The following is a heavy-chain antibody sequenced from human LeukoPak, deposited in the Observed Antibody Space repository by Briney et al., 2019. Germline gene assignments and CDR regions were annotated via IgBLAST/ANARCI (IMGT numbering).Heavy chain of an antibody. V-gene: IGHV4-30-4*07. CDR3: ARTYYYGLGSYYNENWFDP. J-gene: IGHJ5*02. CDR2: IYYSGST. CDR1: GGSISSGGYS. Sequence: SETLSLTCAVSGGSISSGGYSWSWIRQPPGKGLEWIGYIYYSGSTYYNPSLKSRVTISVDTSKNQFSLKLSSVTAADTAVYYCARTYYYGLGSYYNENWFDPWGQGTLVTVSS. D-gene: IGHD3-10*01.